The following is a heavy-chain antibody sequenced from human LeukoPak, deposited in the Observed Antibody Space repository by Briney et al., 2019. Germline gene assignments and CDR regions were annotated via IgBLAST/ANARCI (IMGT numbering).Heavy chain of an antibody. Sequence: AGGSLRLSCAASGFTFSSYEMNWVRQAPGKGLEWVSYISSSGSTIYYADSVKGRFTISRDNAKNSLYLQMNSLRAEDTAVYYCARDPGFGYDVSRFDYWGQGTLVTVSS. CDR1: GFTFSSYE. J-gene: IGHJ4*02. CDR2: ISSSGSTI. V-gene: IGHV3-48*03. CDR3: ARDPGFGYDVSRFDY. D-gene: IGHD3-10*01.